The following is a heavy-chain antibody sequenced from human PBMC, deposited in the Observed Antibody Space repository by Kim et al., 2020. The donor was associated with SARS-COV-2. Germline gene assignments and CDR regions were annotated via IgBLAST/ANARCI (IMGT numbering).Heavy chain of an antibody. CDR1: GFTFSSYK. CDR2: ISSSGSTI. J-gene: IGHJ6*02. Sequence: GGSLRLSCAASGFTFSSYKMNWVRQAPGKGLEWVSYISSSGSTIFYADSVKGRFTISRDNAKNSLYLQMNSLRAEDTAVYYCARTPGITMILVIIDYNYGMDVWGQGTTVTVSS. V-gene: IGHV3-48*03. D-gene: IGHD3-22*01. CDR3: ARTPGITMILVIIDYNYGMDV.